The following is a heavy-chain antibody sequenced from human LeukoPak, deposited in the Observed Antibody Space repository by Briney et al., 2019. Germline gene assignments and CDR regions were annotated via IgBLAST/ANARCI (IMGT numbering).Heavy chain of an antibody. CDR3: ARDATLSDYYDSSGPSSDAFDI. V-gene: IGHV3-33*08. D-gene: IGHD3-22*01. J-gene: IGHJ3*02. CDR2: IWYDGSNK. CDR1: GFTFSSYA. Sequence: GGSLRLSCAASGFTFSSYAMSWVRQAPGKGLEWVAVIWYDGSNKYYADSVKGRFTISRDNSKNTLYLQMNSLRAEDTAVYYCARDATLSDYYDSSGPSSDAFDIWGQGTMVTVSS.